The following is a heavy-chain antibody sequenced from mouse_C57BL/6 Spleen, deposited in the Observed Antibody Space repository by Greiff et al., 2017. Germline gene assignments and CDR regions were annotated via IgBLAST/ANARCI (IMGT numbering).Heavy chain of an antibody. D-gene: IGHD2-4*01. Sequence: QVQLQQPGAELVRPGSSVKLSCKASGYTFTSYWMHWVKQRPIQGLEWIGNIDPSDSETHYNQKFKDKATLTVDKSSSTAYMQLSSLTSEDSAVYYCARVYDYDAGGFDYWGQGTTLIVSS. CDR3: ARVYDYDAGGFDY. CDR2: IDPSDSET. CDR1: GYTFTSYW. J-gene: IGHJ2*01. V-gene: IGHV1-52*01.